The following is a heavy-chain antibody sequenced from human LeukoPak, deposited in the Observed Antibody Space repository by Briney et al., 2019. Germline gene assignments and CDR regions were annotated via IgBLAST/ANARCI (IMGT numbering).Heavy chain of an antibody. CDR2: ISSSGSTI. CDR1: RFTFSDYY. J-gene: IGHJ4*02. V-gene: IGHV3-11*01. Sequence: PGGSLRLSCAASRFTFSDYYMSWIRQAPGKGLEWVSYISSSGSTIYYADSVKGRFTISRDNSKNTLYLQMNSLRAEDTAVYYCAKEEVGATPYFDYWGQGTLVTVSS. D-gene: IGHD1-26*01. CDR3: AKEEVGATPYFDY.